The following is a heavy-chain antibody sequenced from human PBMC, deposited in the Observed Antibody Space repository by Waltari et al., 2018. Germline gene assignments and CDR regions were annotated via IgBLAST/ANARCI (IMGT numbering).Heavy chain of an antibody. CDR1: GYTYTSYA. V-gene: IGHV7-4-1*02. CDR2: INTNTRNP. Sequence: QVQLVQSGSELKKPGASVKVSCKDSGYTYTSYAMNWMRQTLGQGLEWMGWINTNTRNPTYAQGFTGRFVFSLDTSVSTAYLQISSLKAEDTAVYYCARDNDILTGYPAYFDYWGQGTLVTVSS. CDR3: ARDNDILTGYPAYFDY. J-gene: IGHJ4*02. D-gene: IGHD3-9*01.